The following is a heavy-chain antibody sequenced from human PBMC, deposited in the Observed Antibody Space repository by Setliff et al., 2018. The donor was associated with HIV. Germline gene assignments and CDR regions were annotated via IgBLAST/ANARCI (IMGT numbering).Heavy chain of an antibody. D-gene: IGHD5-18*01. CDR2: VRFDGNDK. CDR1: GIIFSNYG. CDR3: ARGLGGIQLWLDQ. V-gene: IGHV3-30*02. J-gene: IGHJ5*02. Sequence: GGSLRLSCAASGIIFSNYGMHWVRQAPGKGLEWVAYVRFDGNDKYYRDSVKGRFTISRDNSKNTLYLQMNSLRAEDTAVYYCARGLGGIQLWLDQWGQGTLVTVSS.